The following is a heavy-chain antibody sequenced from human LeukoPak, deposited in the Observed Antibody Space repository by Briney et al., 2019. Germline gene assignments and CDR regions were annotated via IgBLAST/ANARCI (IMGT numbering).Heavy chain of an antibody. D-gene: IGHD2-15*01. CDR1: GYTFTSYY. CDR3: ARGVSVIVVVVAAIGWFDP. J-gene: IGHJ5*02. CDR2: INPSGGST. V-gene: IGHV1-46*01. Sequence: ASVKVSCKASGYTFTSYYMHWVRQAPGQGLEWMGIINPSGGSTSYAQKFQGRVTMTRDTSTSTVCMELSSLRSEDTAVYYCARGVSVIVVVVAAIGWFDPWGQGTLVTVSS.